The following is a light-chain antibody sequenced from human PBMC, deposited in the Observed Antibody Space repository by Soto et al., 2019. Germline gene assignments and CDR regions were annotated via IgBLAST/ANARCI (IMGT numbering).Light chain of an antibody. J-gene: IGKJ4*01. CDR3: QVYDRSPL. V-gene: IGKV3-20*01. Sequence: EIVLTQSPATLSFSPGERATLSCRASQSVGSNYLAWYQQKPGQAPRLLMYDASGRASGIPDRFSGSGSGTDFTLTISRLEPEDFAVYYCQVYDRSPLFGGGTKVDIK. CDR1: QSVGSNY. CDR2: DAS.